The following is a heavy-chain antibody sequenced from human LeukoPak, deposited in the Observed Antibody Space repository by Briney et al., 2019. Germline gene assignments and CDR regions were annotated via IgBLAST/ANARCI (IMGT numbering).Heavy chain of an antibody. CDR1: GLTFDDYG. Sequence: GGSLRLSCAASGLTFDDYGMSWVRQAPGKGLEWVSGINWNGGSTGYADSEKGRFTISRDNAKNSLYLQMNSLRAEDTAVYYCARDFVVVPAAEYWGQGTLVTVSS. D-gene: IGHD2-2*01. CDR2: INWNGGST. V-gene: IGHV3-20*04. J-gene: IGHJ4*02. CDR3: ARDFVVVPAAEY.